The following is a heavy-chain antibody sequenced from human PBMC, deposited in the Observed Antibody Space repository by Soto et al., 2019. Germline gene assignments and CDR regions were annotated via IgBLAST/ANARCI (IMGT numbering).Heavy chain of an antibody. V-gene: IGHV3-23*01. Sequence: EVQLLESGGGLVQPGGSLRLSYAASGFTFSSYAMSWVRQAPGKGLEWVSAISGSGGSTYYADSVKGRFTISRDNSKNTLYLQMNSLRAEDTAVYYCAKDLINPPYGMDVWGQGTTVTVSS. CDR3: AKDLINPPYGMDV. CDR1: GFTFSSYA. CDR2: ISGSGGST. D-gene: IGHD2-8*01. J-gene: IGHJ6*02.